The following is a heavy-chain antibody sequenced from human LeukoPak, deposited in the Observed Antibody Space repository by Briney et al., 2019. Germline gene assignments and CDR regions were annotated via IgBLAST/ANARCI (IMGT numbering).Heavy chain of an antibody. J-gene: IGHJ4*02. CDR3: ARVLPLTGYLPLDY. CDR2: IYASGST. CDR1: GGSFSGYY. D-gene: IGHD3-9*01. V-gene: IGHV4-59*10. Sequence: SETLSLTCAVYGGSFSGYYWSWIRQPAGKGLEWIGRIYASGSTRYNPSLKSRVTISVDTSKNQFSLKLSSVTAADTAVYYCARVLPLTGYLPLDYWGQGTLVTVSS.